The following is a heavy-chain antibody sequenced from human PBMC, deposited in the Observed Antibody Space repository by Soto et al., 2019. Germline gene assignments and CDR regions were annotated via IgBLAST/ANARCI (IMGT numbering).Heavy chain of an antibody. J-gene: IGHJ4*02. V-gene: IGHV1-69*13. D-gene: IGHD5-12*01. CDR3: ARDFHLYGWLRGFDY. CDR1: GGTFSSYA. CDR2: IIPIFGTA. Sequence: ASVKVSCKASGGTFSSYAISWVRQAPGQGLEWMGGIIPIFGTANYAQKFQGRVTITADESTITACMELSSLRSEDTAVYYCARDFHLYGWLRGFDYWGQGTLVTVSS.